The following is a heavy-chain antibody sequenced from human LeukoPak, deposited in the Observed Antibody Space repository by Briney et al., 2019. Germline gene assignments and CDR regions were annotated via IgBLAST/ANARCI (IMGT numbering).Heavy chain of an antibody. J-gene: IGHJ6*03. CDR2: IYYSERT. CDR1: GGSISSSNYY. Sequence: PSETLSLTCSVSGGSISSSNYYWGWIRQPPGKGLEWVGNIYYSERTYQNPSLKSRVTISVDTSKNQFSLKLTSVTAADTAVYYCARVVFWGDYYYYMDVWGKGTTVTVSS. V-gene: IGHV4-39*07. D-gene: IGHD7-27*01. CDR3: ARVVFWGDYYYYMDV.